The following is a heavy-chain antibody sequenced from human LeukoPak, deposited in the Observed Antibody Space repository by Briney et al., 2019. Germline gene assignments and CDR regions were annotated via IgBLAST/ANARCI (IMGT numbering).Heavy chain of an antibody. J-gene: IGHJ4*02. CDR2: MNPNSGNR. CDR3: ARAPPQTYYYDSSGFDY. Sequence: ASVEVSCKASGYTFTSYYMHWVRQATGQGLEWMGWMNPNSGNRGYAQKFQGRVTMTRNTSISTAYMELSSLRSEDTAVYYCARAPPQTYYYDSSGFDYWGQGTLVTVSS. V-gene: IGHV1-8*02. CDR1: GYTFTSYY. D-gene: IGHD3-22*01.